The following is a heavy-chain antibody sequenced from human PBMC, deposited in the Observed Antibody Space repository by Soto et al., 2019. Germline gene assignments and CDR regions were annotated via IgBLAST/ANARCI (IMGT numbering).Heavy chain of an antibody. J-gene: IGHJ6*02. Sequence: ASVKVSCKASGYTFTSYGISWVRQAPGQGLEWMRWISAYNGNTNYAQKLQGRVTMTTDTSTSTAYMELRSVRSDDTAVYSCARVLGAAVAGKGYYYHGMDVRGQGTTVTVSS. D-gene: IGHD6-19*01. CDR2: ISAYNGNT. CDR1: GYTFTSYG. V-gene: IGHV1-18*01. CDR3: ARVLGAAVAGKGYYYHGMDV.